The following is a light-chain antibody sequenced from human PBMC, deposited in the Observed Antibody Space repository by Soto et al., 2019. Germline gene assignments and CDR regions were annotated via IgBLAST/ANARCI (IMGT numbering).Light chain of an antibody. Sequence: IQLTQSPSSLSASVGDRVTITCRASQGISSYLAWYQQKPGKAPKLLIYAASTLQSGVPSRFRGSGSGTDFTLTICSLQPEDVATYYCQHLSSYPITFGPGTRLEIK. CDR3: QHLSSYPIT. J-gene: IGKJ5*01. CDR2: AAS. V-gene: IGKV1-9*01. CDR1: QGISSY.